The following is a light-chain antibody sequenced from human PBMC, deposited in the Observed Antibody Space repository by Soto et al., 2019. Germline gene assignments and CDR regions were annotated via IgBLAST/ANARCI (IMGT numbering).Light chain of an antibody. V-gene: IGKV2-24*01. CDR2: KIS. Sequence: IVMTQTPPSLAVTLGQPASISCRSSERLVHSDGNIYLSWFQQRPGQPPRPLIYKISERLSGVPDRFSGSGAGTDFTLKTSRVEDEAVAVYYCMQGTMWWTFGQGTKVDIQ. CDR3: MQGTMWWT. J-gene: IGKJ1*01. CDR1: ERLVHSDGNIY.